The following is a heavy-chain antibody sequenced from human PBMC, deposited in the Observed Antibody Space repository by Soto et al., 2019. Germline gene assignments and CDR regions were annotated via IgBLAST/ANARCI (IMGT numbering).Heavy chain of an antibody. CDR1: GFTFSSYV. V-gene: IGHV3-30-3*01. D-gene: IGHD3-22*01. J-gene: IGHJ1*01. Sequence: QVQLVESGGAVVQPGRSLSLSCAASGFTFSSYVMHWVRQAPGKGLEWVAAIAKDGINKHYSDSVKDRFTISRDNSKSTLNLQMNDLRSEDTAVYHCARKDESSGYAGTFHHWGQGTLVTVAP. CDR3: ARKDESSGYAGTFHH. CDR2: IAKDGINK.